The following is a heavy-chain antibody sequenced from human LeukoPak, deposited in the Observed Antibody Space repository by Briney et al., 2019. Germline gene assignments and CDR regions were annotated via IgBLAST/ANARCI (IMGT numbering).Heavy chain of an antibody. CDR3: AKGAGDSSGYSYYYMDV. CDR2: ISGSGGST. V-gene: IGHV3-23*01. CDR1: VFTFSSYA. D-gene: IGHD3-22*01. Sequence: GGSLRLSCAASVFTFSSYAMSWVRQAPGEGLEWVSAISGSGGSTYYADSVKGGFTISRDNSKNTLYLQMNSLRAEDTAVHYCAKGAGDSSGYSYYYMDVWGKGTTVTVSS. J-gene: IGHJ6*03.